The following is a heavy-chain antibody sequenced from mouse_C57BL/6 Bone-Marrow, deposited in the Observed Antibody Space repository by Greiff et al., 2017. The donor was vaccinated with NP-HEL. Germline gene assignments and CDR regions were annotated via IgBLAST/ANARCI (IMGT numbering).Heavy chain of an antibody. V-gene: IGHV1-80*01. D-gene: IGHD2-5*01. CDR1: GYAFSSYW. J-gene: IGHJ2*01. Sequence: VQGVESGAELVKPGASVKISCKASGYAFSSYWMNWVKQRPGKGLEWIGQIYPGDGDTNYNGKFKGKATLTADKSSSTAYMQLSSLTSEDSAVYFCAKGESNYDSYFDYWGQGTTLTVSS. CDR3: AKGESNYDSYFDY. CDR2: IYPGDGDT.